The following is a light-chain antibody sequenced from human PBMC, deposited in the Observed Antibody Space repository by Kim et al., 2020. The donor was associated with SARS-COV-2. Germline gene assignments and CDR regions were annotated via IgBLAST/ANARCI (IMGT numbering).Light chain of an antibody. V-gene: IGKV3-11*01. J-gene: IGKJ4*01. CDR3: QQRRTWPLP. CDR1: QSTGAW. Sequence: CHGERTTLSCRASQSTGAWVAWYQQRSSQDSRVLMYDRYNRYTGIPARCSSSGSETVFTLTISSLEPEDFAVYYCQQRRTWPLPFGRGTKVDIK. CDR2: DRY.